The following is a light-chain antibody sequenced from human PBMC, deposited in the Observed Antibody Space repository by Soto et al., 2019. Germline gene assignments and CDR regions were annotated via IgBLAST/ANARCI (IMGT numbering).Light chain of an antibody. CDR2: GAS. Sequence: EIVMTQSPATLSVSPGERVTLSCRASQSVSSNLAWYQQKPGQAPRLLIYGASTRATGIPARLSGSGSGTEFTLTISRLQSEDFAVYYCQQHDKWPFTFGQGTKLDIK. J-gene: IGKJ2*01. CDR3: QQHDKWPFT. V-gene: IGKV3-15*01. CDR1: QSVSSN.